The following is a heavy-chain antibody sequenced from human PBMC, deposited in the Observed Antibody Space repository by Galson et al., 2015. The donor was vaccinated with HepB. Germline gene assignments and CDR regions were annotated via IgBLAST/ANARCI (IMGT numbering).Heavy chain of an antibody. D-gene: IGHD3-22*01. CDR3: ARGYLSYYDSSGPPASFLDY. Sequence: SLRLSCAASGFTFSSYAMHWARQAPGKGLEWVAVISYDGSNKYYADSVKGRFTISRDNSKNTLYLQMNSLRAEDTAVYYCARGYLSYYDSSGPPASFLDYWGQGTLVTVSS. J-gene: IGHJ4*02. CDR2: ISYDGSNK. CDR1: GFTFSSYA. V-gene: IGHV3-30-3*01.